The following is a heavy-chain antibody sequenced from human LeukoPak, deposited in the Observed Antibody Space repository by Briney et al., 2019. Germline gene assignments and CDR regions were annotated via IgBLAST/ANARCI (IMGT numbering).Heavy chain of an antibody. CDR2: ISSSSSYI. D-gene: IGHD6-13*01. V-gene: IGHV3-21*01. Sequence: PGGSLRLSCAASGFTFSSYSMNWVRQAPGKGLEWVSSISSSSSYIYYADSVKGRFTISRDNSKNTLYLQMNSLRAEDTAVYCCAKDSSIPYWGQGTLVTVSS. J-gene: IGHJ4*02. CDR1: GFTFSSYS. CDR3: AKDSSIPY.